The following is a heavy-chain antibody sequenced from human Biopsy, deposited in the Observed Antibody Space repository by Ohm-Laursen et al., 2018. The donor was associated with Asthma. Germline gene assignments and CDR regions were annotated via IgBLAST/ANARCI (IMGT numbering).Heavy chain of an antibody. CDR2: MYHRGTP. Sequence: PGTLSLTCGVSGDSISSENWWTWVRQPPGEGLEWIGEMYHRGTPKYNPSLKSRVTISLDKSKNQFSLNLFSVTAADTAVYYCATASPFSIVYWGQGTLVTVSS. CDR3: ATASPFSIVY. J-gene: IGHJ4*02. D-gene: IGHD3-16*02. V-gene: IGHV4-4*03. CDR1: GDSISSENW.